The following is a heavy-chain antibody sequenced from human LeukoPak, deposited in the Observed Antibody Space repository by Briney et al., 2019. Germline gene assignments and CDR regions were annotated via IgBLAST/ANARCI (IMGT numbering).Heavy chain of an antibody. V-gene: IGHV3-9*01. J-gene: IGHJ4*02. CDR1: GFTFDDYA. D-gene: IGHD4-17*01. CDR3: AKANHYGDYLDY. CDR2: ISWNSGSI. Sequence: PGGSLRLSCAASGFTFDDYAMYWVRQAPGKGLEWVPGISWNSGSIGYADSVKGRFTISRDNAKDSLYLQMNSLRAEDTALYYCAKANHYGDYLDYWGQGTLVTVSS.